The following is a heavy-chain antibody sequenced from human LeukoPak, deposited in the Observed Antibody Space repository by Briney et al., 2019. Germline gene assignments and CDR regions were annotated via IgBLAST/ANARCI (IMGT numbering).Heavy chain of an antibody. D-gene: IGHD1-26*01. J-gene: IGHJ4*02. CDR3: ARHRRATTCFDY. CDR1: GGSFSGYY. CDR2: IYYSGST. V-gene: IGHV4-59*08. Sequence: PSETLSLTCAVYGGSFSGYYWSWIRQPPGKGLEWIGSIYYSGSTNYNPALKSRVTISVDTSKNQFSLKLSSVTAADTAVYYCARHRRATTCFDYWGQGTLVTVSS.